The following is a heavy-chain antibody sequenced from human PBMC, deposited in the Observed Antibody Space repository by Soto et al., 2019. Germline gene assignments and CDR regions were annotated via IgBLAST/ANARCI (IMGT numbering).Heavy chain of an antibody. D-gene: IGHD5-18*01. V-gene: IGHV3-9*01. Sequence: EVQLVESGGALLQPGRSLRLSCIASGFIFDDYSMHWVRQAPGKGLEWVSSINWDTSNVGYADSVKGRFTISRDNAKNSLYLQMNSLRAEDTALYYCAKDSRIHTYYYGADVWGQGTTVTVSS. J-gene: IGHJ6*02. CDR2: INWDTSNV. CDR1: GFIFDDYS. CDR3: AKDSRIHTYYYGADV.